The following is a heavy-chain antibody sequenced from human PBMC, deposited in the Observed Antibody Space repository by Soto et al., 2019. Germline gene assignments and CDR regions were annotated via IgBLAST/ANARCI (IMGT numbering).Heavy chain of an antibody. CDR3: VRTTYFSDSSGYTRCFDY. D-gene: IGHD3-22*01. V-gene: IGHV4-4*07. J-gene: IGHJ4*02. CDR1: GGSISGYY. Sequence: PSETLSLTCTVSGGSISGYYWSWIRQPAGKGLEWIGRIYTSGSTNYNPSLKSRVTMSVDTSKNQFSLKLSSVTAADTAVYYCVRTTYFSDSSGYTRCFDYWGQGTLVTVSS. CDR2: IYTSGST.